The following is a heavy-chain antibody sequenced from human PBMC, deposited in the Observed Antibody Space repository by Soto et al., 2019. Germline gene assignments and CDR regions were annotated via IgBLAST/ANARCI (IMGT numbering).Heavy chain of an antibody. Sequence: QVQLQESGPGLVKPSETLSLTCTVSGGSISSYYWSWIRQPPGKGLEWIGYIYYSGSTNYNPSRKSRVTIAVDTSKNQFSLKLSSVTAADTAVYYCARSMDVSSPALFDYWGQGTLVTVSS. CDR1: GGSISSYY. CDR2: IYYSGST. J-gene: IGHJ4*02. CDR3: ARSMDVSSPALFDY. D-gene: IGHD3-10*01. V-gene: IGHV4-59*01.